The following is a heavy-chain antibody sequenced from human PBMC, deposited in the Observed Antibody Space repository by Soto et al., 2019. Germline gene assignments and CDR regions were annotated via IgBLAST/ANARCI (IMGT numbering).Heavy chain of an antibody. D-gene: IGHD6-19*01. CDR1: GFTFSTYW. CDR3: ARRIAVAGTRGDAFDI. CDR2: IKQDGSDT. V-gene: IGHV3-7*01. J-gene: IGHJ3*02. Sequence: EVQLVESGGDLVQPGGSLRLSCAASGFTFSTYWMSWVRQAPGKGLEWVANIKQDGSDTNYVDSVKGRFTISRDNAKNSLSLQMSSLRAEDTAMYYCARRIAVAGTRGDAFDIWGQGTMVTVSS.